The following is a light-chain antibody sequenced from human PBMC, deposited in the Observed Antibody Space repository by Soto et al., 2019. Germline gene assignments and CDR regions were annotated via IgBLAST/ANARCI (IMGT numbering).Light chain of an antibody. J-gene: IGKJ5*01. CDR1: QDISND. CDR2: DAS. Sequence: AIRMTQSPSSLSAALGDRVTITFRTSQDISNDLDWYQQKPGKAPKLLIYDASSLESGVPSRFSGSGSGTEFTLTISSLQPDDFATYYCQQYNSYSPITFGQGTRLEIK. CDR3: QQYNSYSPIT. V-gene: IGKV1-13*02.